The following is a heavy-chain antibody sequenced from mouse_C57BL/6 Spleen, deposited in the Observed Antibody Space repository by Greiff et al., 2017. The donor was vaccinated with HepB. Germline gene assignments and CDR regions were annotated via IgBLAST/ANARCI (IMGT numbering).Heavy chain of an antibody. D-gene: IGHD1-1*01. CDR2: ISSGSSTI. CDR1: GFTFSDYG. Sequence: EVKLMESGGGLVKPGGSLKLSCAASGFTFSDYGMHWVRQAPEKGLEWVAYISSGSSTIYYADTVKGRFTISRDNAKNTLFLQMTSLRFEDTAMYYCARNYYGRSSFFDYWGQGTTLTVSS. J-gene: IGHJ2*01. V-gene: IGHV5-17*01. CDR3: ARNYYGRSSFFDY.